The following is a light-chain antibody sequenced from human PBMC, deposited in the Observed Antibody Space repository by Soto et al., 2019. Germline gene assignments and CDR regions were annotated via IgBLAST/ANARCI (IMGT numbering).Light chain of an antibody. CDR3: VTWDSGMSEVV. CDR1: SSNIGNNY. J-gene: IGLJ2*01. Sequence: QSVLTQPPSVSAAPGQTVTISCSGSSSNIGNNYVSWYQHLPGTAPQVLIYDNNKRSSVIPDRFSGSKSGTSATLAISGLQTGDEADYHCVTWDSGMSEVVFGGGTKVTVL. CDR2: DNN. V-gene: IGLV1-51*01.